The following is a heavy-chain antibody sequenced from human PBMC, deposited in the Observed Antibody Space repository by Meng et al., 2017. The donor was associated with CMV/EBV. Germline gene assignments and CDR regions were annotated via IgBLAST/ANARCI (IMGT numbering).Heavy chain of an antibody. Sequence: SVKVSCKASGGTFSSYAISWVRQAPGQGREWMGGIIPIFGTANYAQKFQGRVTITTDESTSTAYMELSSLRSENTAVYYCARGPYYDFWSGYEGGMDVWGQGTTVTVSS. J-gene: IGHJ6*02. CDR3: ARGPYYDFWSGYEGGMDV. V-gene: IGHV1-69*05. CDR1: GGTFSSYA. CDR2: IIPIFGTA. D-gene: IGHD3-3*01.